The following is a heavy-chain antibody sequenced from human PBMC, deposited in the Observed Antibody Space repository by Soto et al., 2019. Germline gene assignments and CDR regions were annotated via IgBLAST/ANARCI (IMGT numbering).Heavy chain of an antibody. V-gene: IGHV1-2*04. Sequence: GASVKVSCKASGYTFTGYYMHWVRQAPGQGLGWMGWINPNSGGTNYAQKFQGWVTMTRDTSISTAYMELSRLRSDDTAVYYCARDRGYCSSTSCYGYYYYYYMDVWGKGTTVTVSS. D-gene: IGHD2-2*03. J-gene: IGHJ6*03. CDR1: GYTFTGYY. CDR2: INPNSGGT. CDR3: ARDRGYCSSTSCYGYYYYYYMDV.